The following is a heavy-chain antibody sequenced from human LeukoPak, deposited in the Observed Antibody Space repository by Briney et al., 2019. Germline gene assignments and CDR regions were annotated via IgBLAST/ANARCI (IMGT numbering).Heavy chain of an antibody. CDR3: ARDEWLVPDPTGWFDP. CDR2: ISAYNGNT. V-gene: IGHV1-18*01. J-gene: IGHJ5*02. Sequence: ASVKVSCKAPGYTFTSYGISWVRQAPGQGLEWMGWISAYNGNTNYAQKLQGRVTMTTDTSTSTAYMELRSLRSDDTAVYYCARDEWLVPDPTGWFDPWGQGTLVTVSS. CDR1: GYTFTSYG. D-gene: IGHD6-19*01.